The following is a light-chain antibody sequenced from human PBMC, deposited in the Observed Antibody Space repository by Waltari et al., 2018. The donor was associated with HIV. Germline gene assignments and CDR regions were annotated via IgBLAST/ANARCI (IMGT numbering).Light chain of an antibody. V-gene: IGLV1-44*01. CDR3: AAWDDSLNGHVV. CDR1: RSNIGGTA. Sequence: QSVLTQPPPASGTPGQRVTISCSGSRSNIGGTAVNWYQQLPGTAPKLLIYSNNHRPSGVPDRFSGSKSGTSASLAISGLQSEDEADYYCAAWDDSLNGHVVFGGGTKLTVL. J-gene: IGLJ2*01. CDR2: SNN.